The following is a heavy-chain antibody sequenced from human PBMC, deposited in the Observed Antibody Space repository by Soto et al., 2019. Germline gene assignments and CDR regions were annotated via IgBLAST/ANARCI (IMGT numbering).Heavy chain of an antibody. CDR3: ARAGYCISTSCYADAAFDI. CDR2: IYYSGST. V-gene: IGHV4-59*01. CDR1: GGSLSSYY. J-gene: IGHJ3*02. D-gene: IGHD2-2*01. Sequence: SETLSLTCTVSGGSLSSYYWSWIRQPPGKGLEWIGYIYYSGSTNYNPSLKSRVTISVDTSKNQFSLKLSSVTAADTAVYYCARAGYCISTSCYADAAFDIWGQGTMVTVSS.